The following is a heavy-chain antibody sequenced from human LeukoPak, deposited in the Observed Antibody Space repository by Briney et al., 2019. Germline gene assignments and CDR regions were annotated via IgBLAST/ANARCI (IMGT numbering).Heavy chain of an antibody. Sequence: SETLSLTCTVSGGSISSYHWSWIRQPPGKGLEWIGYMYHSGSTNYNPSLKSRVTKSVDTSKNQFSLNLSSVTAADPAVYYCARASDSGWYLNYWGQGTLVTVSS. D-gene: IGHD6-19*01. CDR1: GGSISSYH. J-gene: IGHJ4*02. CDR3: ARASDSGWYLNY. V-gene: IGHV4-59*01. CDR2: MYHSGST.